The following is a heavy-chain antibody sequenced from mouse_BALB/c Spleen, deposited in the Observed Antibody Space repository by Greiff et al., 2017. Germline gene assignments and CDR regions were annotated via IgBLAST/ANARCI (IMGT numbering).Heavy chain of an antibody. Sequence: VQLQQSGPELVRPGVSVKISCKGSGYTFTDYAMHWVKQSHAKSLEWIGVISTYYGNTNYNQKFKGKATMTVDKSSSTAYMELARLTSEDSAIYYCAREGGSSHYYAMDYWGQGTSVTVSS. J-gene: IGHJ4*01. V-gene: IGHV1-67*01. CDR3: AREGGSSHYYAMDY. D-gene: IGHD1-1*01. CDR2: ISTYYGNT. CDR1: GYTFTDYA.